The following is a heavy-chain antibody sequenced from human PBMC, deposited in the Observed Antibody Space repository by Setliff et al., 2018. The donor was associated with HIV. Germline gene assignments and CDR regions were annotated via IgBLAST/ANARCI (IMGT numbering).Heavy chain of an antibody. J-gene: IGHJ4*02. V-gene: IGHV1-69*13. Sequence: SVKVSCKASGVTFDYSFITWVRQAPGQGLEWMGGVVPTIHEATYAQKFQGRVTITADESATTVYMEMSGLTSEDTALYYCVRDEKRAAGGSLYYFDLWGQGTLVTVSS. CDR3: VRDEKRAAGGSLYYFDL. D-gene: IGHD5-12*01. CDR2: VVPTIHEA. CDR1: GVTFDYSF.